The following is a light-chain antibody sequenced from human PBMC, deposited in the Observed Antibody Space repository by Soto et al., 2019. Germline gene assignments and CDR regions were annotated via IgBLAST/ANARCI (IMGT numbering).Light chain of an antibody. V-gene: IGKV1-39*01. CDR1: QSIDTY. CDR2: AAS. Sequence: DIQMTQSPSSLSASVGDRVTIPCRASQSIDTYLNWYQQKPGKAPKLLIYAASSLQSGVPSRFSGSGSGTDFTLTISNLQPEDFATYFCQQSYSTPLTFGGGTK. J-gene: IGKJ4*01. CDR3: QQSYSTPLT.